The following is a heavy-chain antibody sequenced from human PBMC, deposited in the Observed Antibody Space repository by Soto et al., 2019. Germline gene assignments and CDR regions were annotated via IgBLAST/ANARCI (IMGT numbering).Heavy chain of an antibody. V-gene: IGHV4-31*03. Sequence: SETLSLTCTVSGGSITSGGYYWNWIRHLPGKGLEWIGFIYYSGSTHYSSSLKSRLTISIDASKNQFSLKLYPVTAADTAVYYCARTWGSTIDYWGRGTLVTVSS. D-gene: IGHD3-16*01. CDR1: GGSITSGGYY. J-gene: IGHJ4*02. CDR2: IYYSGST. CDR3: ARTWGSTIDY.